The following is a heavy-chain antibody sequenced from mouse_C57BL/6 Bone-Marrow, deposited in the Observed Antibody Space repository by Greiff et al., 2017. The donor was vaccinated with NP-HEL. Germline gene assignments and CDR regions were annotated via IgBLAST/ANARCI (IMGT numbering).Heavy chain of an antibody. V-gene: IGHV5-4*01. D-gene: IGHD1-1*01. CDR3: ARDDYYGSRRYFDV. J-gene: IGHJ1*03. Sequence: DVKLVESGGGLVKPGGSLKLSCAASGFTFSSYAMSWVRQTPEKRLEWVATISDGGSYTYYPDNVKGRFPISRDNAKNNLYLQMSHLKSEDTAMYYCARDDYYGSRRYFDVWGTGTTVTVSS. CDR2: ISDGGSYT. CDR1: GFTFSSYA.